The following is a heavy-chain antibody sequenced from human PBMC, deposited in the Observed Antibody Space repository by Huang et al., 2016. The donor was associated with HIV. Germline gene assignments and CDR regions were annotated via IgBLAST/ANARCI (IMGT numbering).Heavy chain of an antibody. Sequence: EVQLVESGGGLVQPGRSLRPSCAASGFTFDDYAMHWVRQAPGKGLEWVSGISWNSGSIGYADSVKGRFTISRDNAKNSRYLQMNSLRAEDTALYYCARRGVMVRGAHFDYWGLGTLVTVSS. CDR3: ARRGVMVRGAHFDY. CDR2: ISWNSGSI. V-gene: IGHV3-9*01. J-gene: IGHJ4*02. D-gene: IGHD3-10*01. CDR1: GFTFDDYA.